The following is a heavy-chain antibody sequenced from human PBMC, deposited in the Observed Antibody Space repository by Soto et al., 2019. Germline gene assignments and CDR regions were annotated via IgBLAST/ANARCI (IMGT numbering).Heavy chain of an antibody. CDR2: INHVGGT. CDR1: GSFLSESY. CDR3: VRIRYQLPSSVLWLDP. V-gene: IGHV4-34*01. J-gene: IGHJ5*02. D-gene: IGHD3-16*01. Sequence: SDTLSLTCAAYGSFLSESYWTWIRPPPGKGLEWIGEINHVGGTNYNPSLKSRVTMSVDTSQNQFSLRLISVTAADTAMYFCVRIRYQLPSSVLWLDPWGQGTPVTVSS.